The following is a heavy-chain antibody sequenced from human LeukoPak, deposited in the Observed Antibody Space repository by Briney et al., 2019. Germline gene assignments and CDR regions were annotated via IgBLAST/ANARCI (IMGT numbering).Heavy chain of an antibody. J-gene: IGHJ5*02. V-gene: IGHV1-69*04. D-gene: IGHD1-26*01. CDR2: IIPIFGIA. Sequence: SVKVSCKASGGTFSSYAISWVRQAPGRGLEWMGRIIPIFGIANYAQKFQGRVTITADKSTSTAYMELSSLRSEDTAVYYCARNSIVGATLRVSNWFDPWGQGTLVTVSS. CDR1: GGTFSSYA. CDR3: ARNSIVGATLRVSNWFDP.